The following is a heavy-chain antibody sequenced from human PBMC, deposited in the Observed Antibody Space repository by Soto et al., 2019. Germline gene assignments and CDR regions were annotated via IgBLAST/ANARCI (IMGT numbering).Heavy chain of an antibody. CDR1: GFTVSTNY. Sequence: EVQLVESGGGLIQPGGSLRLSCAASGFTVSTNYMTWVRQAPEKGLEWVSVIYRGGKIYYADSVKGRFTISRDNSKNTFYLQMNNLRAEDTATYYCARAIGVSNYYYYGIYVWGQGTTVTVS. V-gene: IGHV3-53*01. J-gene: IGHJ6*02. D-gene: IGHD6-13*01. CDR3: ARAIGVSNYYYYGIYV. CDR2: IYRGGKI.